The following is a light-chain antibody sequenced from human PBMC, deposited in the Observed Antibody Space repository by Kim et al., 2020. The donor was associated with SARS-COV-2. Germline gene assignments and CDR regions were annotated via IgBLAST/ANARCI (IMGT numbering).Light chain of an antibody. Sequence: PGGTFPLPGGSPTGPFTSGHYPYGYQQKPGQAPRTLIYDTNNKHSWTPARFSGSLLGGTAALTLAGAQPEDEAEYYCLLSLNDTRVFGGGTQLTVL. V-gene: IGLV7-46*01. CDR2: DTN. CDR3: LLSLNDTRV. J-gene: IGLJ3*02. CDR1: TGPFTSGHY.